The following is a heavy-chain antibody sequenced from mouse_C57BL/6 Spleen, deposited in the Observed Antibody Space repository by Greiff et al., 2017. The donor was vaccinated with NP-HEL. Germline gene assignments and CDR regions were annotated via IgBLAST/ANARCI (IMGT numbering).Heavy chain of an antibody. V-gene: IGHV1-76*01. D-gene: IGHD2-4*01. CDR2: ICHGSGNT. CDR3: ARSDDYDVHPMEY. CDR1: GFNFTDDY. J-gene: IGHJ4*01. Sequence: PLQQSGAELVRDGASVKLSCKASGFNFTDDYINWVKQRPGQGLEWIARICHGSGNTYYNEKFKGKATLTAEKSSSTAYMQLSSLTSEDSAVYFCARSDDYDVHPMEYWGQGNSVTVSS.